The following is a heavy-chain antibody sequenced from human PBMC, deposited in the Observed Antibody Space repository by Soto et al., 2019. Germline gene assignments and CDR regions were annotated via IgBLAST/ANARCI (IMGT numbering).Heavy chain of an antibody. CDR1: GGSISSSSYY. V-gene: IGHV4-39*01. D-gene: IGHD1-26*01. J-gene: IGHJ4*02. CDR3: ATVVGATSYFDY. Sequence: QLQLQESGPGLVKPSETLSLTCTVSGGSISSSSYYWGWIRQPPGKGLEWIGSIYYSGSTYYNPSLKSRVTISVDTSKNQFSLKLSSVTAADTAVYYCATVVGATSYFDYWGQGTLVTASS. CDR2: IYYSGST.